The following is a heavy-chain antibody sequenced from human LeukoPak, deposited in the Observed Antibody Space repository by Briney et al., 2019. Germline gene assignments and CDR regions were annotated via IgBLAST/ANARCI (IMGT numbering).Heavy chain of an antibody. J-gene: IGHJ4*02. V-gene: IGHV3-15*01. CDR2: IKSKTDGGTT. Sequence: PGGSLRLSCAAPGFTFSNAWMSWVRQAPGKGLEWVGRIKSKTDGGTTDYAAPVKGRFTISRDDSKNTLYLQMNSLKTEDTAVYYCTRLGELSLYFDYWGQGTLATVSS. CDR3: TRLGELSLYFDY. D-gene: IGHD3-16*02. CDR1: GFTFSNAW.